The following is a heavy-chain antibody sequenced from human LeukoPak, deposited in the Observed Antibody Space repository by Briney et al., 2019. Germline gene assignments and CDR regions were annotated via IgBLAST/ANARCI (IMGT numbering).Heavy chain of an antibody. D-gene: IGHD7-27*01. J-gene: IGHJ4*02. CDR1: GGSIRGYS. Sequence: KPSATPSLTCTVSGGSIRGYSLGWLGQPPGNGMDWLGYISDSVSTSYNPSLKPRITISPDTSKNQCSRKLSSATAADTAVYYCARWGRPNFTYWGKGTLVTASS. V-gene: IGHV4-59*01. CDR2: ISDSVST. CDR3: ARWGRPNFTY.